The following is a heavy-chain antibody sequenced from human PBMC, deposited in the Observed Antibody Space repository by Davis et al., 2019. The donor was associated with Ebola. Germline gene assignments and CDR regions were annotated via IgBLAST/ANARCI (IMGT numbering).Heavy chain of an antibody. Sequence: GESLKISCAASGFTFSSYAMSWVRQAPGKGLEWVAVISYDGSNKYYADSVKGRFTISRDNSKNTLYLQMNSLRAEDTAVYYCVKAFYPGAHDYGENYYYYGMDVWGQGTTVTVSS. D-gene: IGHD4-17*01. CDR2: ISYDGSNK. CDR1: GFTFSSYA. V-gene: IGHV3-30-3*01. J-gene: IGHJ6*02. CDR3: VKAFYPGAHDYGENYYYYGMDV.